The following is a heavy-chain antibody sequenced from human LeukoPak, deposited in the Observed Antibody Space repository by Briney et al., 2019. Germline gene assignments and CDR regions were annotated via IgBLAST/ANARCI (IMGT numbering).Heavy chain of an antibody. CDR3: ARESPAPMTTVTNYFDY. Sequence: SVTVSCKCSGGTFSSYAISWVRQAPGQGLEWMGRIIPIFGTANYAQKFQGRVTITTDESTSTAYMELSSLRSEDTAVYYSARESPAPMTTVTNYFDYWGQGTLVTVSS. CDR1: GGTFSSYA. D-gene: IGHD4-17*01. V-gene: IGHV1-69*05. CDR2: IIPIFGTA. J-gene: IGHJ4*02.